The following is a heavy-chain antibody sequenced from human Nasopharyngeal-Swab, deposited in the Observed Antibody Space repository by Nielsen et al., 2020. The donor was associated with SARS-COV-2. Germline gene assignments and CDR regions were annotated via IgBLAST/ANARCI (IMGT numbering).Heavy chain of an antibody. J-gene: IGHJ6*02. V-gene: IGHV4-59*01. CDR1: GGSIGGYY. CDR3: ARDRPNYGMDV. Sequence: SETLSLTCTVSGGSIGGYYWSWIRQPPGKGLEWFGNIYYTGSTKYNPSLKSRVTISIDTSKNQFSLKLSSVTAADTAVYYCARDRPNYGMDVWGRGTTVTVSS. CDR2: IYYTGST.